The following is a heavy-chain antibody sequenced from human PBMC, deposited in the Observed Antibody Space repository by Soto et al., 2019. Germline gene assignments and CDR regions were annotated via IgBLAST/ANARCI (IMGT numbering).Heavy chain of an antibody. CDR1: GFSLSTSGVG. V-gene: IGHV2-5*02. CDR3: AHRPNYRLGYCSGGSCYTPLYNWFDP. Sequence: QITLKESGPTLVKPTQTLTLTCTFSGFSLSTSGVGVGWIRQPPGKALEWLALIYWDDDKRYSPSLKSRLTITKDTSKNQVLLKMTNMDPVDTATYYCAHRPNYRLGYCSGGSCYTPLYNWFDPWGQGTLVTVSS. D-gene: IGHD2-15*01. J-gene: IGHJ5*02. CDR2: IYWDDDK.